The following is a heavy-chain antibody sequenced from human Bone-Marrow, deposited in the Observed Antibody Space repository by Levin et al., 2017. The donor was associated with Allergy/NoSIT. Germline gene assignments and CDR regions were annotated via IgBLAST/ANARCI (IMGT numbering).Heavy chain of an antibody. J-gene: IGHJ3*02. CDR1: GFTFSRYL. CDR3: AREDDTAVAGTGGLGI. Sequence: GGSLRLSCAASGFTFSRYLIHWVRQAPGKGLEWVAVISYDGSEKYYADSVKGRFTISRDNSKNTVYMQMNSLRPEDTALYYCAREDDTAVAGTGGLGIWGQGTMVTVSS. V-gene: IGHV3-30-3*01. CDR2: ISYDGSEK. D-gene: IGHD6-19*01.